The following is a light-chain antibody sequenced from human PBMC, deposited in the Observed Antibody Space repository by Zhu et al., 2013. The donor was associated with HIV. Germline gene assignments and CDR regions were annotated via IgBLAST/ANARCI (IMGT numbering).Light chain of an antibody. CDR3: SAYTRSASLV. J-gene: IGLJ2*01. Sequence: QSALTQPPSASGSPGQSVTISCTGTSSDVGGYNYVSWYQHHPGKAPKLMIYQVANRPSGVSDRFSGSKSGNTASLTISGLQAEDEADYYCSAYTRSASLVFGGGTKLTV. CDR1: SSDVGGYNY. CDR2: QVA. V-gene: IGLV2-14*01.